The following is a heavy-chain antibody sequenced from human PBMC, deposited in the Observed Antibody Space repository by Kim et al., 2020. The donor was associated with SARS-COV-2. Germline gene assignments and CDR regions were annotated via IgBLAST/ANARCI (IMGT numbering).Heavy chain of an antibody. CDR2: ISSSGSTI. CDR3: ARGPLLYDFWSGYSPEYFQH. D-gene: IGHD3-3*01. CDR1: GFTFSDYY. J-gene: IGHJ1*01. V-gene: IGHV3-11*01. Sequence: GGSLRLSCAASGFTFSDYYMSWIRQAPGKGLEWVSYISSSGSTIYYADSVKGRFTISRDNAKNSLYLQMNSLRAEDTAVYYCARGPLLYDFWSGYSPEYFQHWGQGTLVTVSS.